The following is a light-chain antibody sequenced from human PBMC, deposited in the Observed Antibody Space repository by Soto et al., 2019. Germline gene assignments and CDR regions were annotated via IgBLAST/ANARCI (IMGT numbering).Light chain of an antibody. J-gene: IGKJ5*01. Sequence: EIVLTQSPASLSLSPGEGATLSCRASESISSQLVWYQQKPGQAPRLLFYGASTRATGLPARFSGTGSGTEFTLTINSLQAEDSAVYYCQQYYNWPRTFGQGTRLEIK. V-gene: IGKV3-15*01. CDR3: QQYYNWPRT. CDR1: ESISSQ. CDR2: GAS.